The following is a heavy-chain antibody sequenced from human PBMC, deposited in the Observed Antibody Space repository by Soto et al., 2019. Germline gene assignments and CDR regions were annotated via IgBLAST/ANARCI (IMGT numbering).Heavy chain of an antibody. CDR3: AREQRWDNYDYVWGSYPHYYYYGMDV. D-gene: IGHD3-16*02. CDR1: GYTFTGYY. J-gene: IGHJ6*02. CDR2: INPNSGGT. V-gene: IGHV1-2*04. Sequence: ASVKVSCKASGYTFTGYYMHWVRQAPGQGLEWMGWINPNSGGTNYAQKFQGWVTMTRDTSISTAYMELSRLRSDDTAVYYCAREQRWDNYDYVWGSYPHYYYYGMDVWGQGTTVTVSS.